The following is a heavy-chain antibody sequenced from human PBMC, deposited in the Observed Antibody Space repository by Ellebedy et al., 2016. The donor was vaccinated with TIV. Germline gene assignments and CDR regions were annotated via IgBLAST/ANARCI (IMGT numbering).Heavy chain of an antibody. CDR1: GGSFSGYY. Sequence: SETLSLXXAVYGGSFSGYYWSWIRQPPGKGLEWIGEINHSGSTNYNPSLKSRVTISVDTSKNQFSLKLSSVTAADTAVYYCARDPGGNAVAGSITGEIDYWGQGTLVTVSS. V-gene: IGHV4-34*01. J-gene: IGHJ4*02. CDR2: INHSGST. CDR3: ARDPGGNAVAGSITGEIDY. D-gene: IGHD6-19*01.